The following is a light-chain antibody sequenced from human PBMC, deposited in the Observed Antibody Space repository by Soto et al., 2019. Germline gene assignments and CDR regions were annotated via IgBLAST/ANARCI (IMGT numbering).Light chain of an antibody. CDR2: GAF. J-gene: IGKJ5*01. Sequence: EIVLTQSPATLSLSPGERATLSCRASPSVTNFLAWYQQKPGQAPRLLIYGAFNRATGIPARFSGSGSGTDSTLTTSTLDPKFSEFYNCQKRNIGPPVPFGKGTRLKIK. CDR1: PSVTNF. V-gene: IGKV3-11*01. CDR3: QKRNIGPPVP.